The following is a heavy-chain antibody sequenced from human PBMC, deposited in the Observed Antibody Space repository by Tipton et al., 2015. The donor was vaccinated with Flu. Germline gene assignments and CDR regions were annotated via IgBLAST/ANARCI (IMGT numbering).Heavy chain of an antibody. Sequence: TLSLTCTVSGGSISSYYWSWIRQPAGKGLEWIGRIYTSGSTNYNPSLKSRVTISVDTSKNQFSLKLSSVTAADTAVYYCAREKGCSGGSCHFVGNWFDPWGQGTLVTVSS. J-gene: IGHJ5*02. CDR3: AREKGCSGGSCHFVGNWFDP. V-gene: IGHV4-4*07. CDR2: IYTSGST. D-gene: IGHD2-15*01. CDR1: GGSISSYY.